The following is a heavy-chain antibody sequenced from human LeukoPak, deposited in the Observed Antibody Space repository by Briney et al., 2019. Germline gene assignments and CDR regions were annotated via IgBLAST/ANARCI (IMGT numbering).Heavy chain of an antibody. J-gene: IGHJ2*01. CDR1: GGSVSSGSYY. Sequence: PSETLSLTCTVSGGSVSSGSYYWSWIRQPPGKGLEWIGYIYYSGSTNYNPSLKSRVTISVDTSKNQFSLKLSSVTAADTAVYYCGRDPGYISGWSLTYWYFDLWGRGTLVTVSS. V-gene: IGHV4-61*01. D-gene: IGHD6-19*01. CDR2: IYYSGST. CDR3: GRDPGYISGWSLTYWYFDL.